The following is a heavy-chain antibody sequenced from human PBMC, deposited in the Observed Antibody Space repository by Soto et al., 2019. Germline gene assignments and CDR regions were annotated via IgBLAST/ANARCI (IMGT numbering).Heavy chain of an antibody. J-gene: IGHJ6*02. D-gene: IGHD4-17*01. CDR1: GFTFSSYG. Sequence: QVQLVESGGGVVQPGRSLRLSCAASGFTFSSYGMHWVRQAPGKGLEWVAVISYDGSNKYYADSVKGRFTISRDNSKNTLYMQMNSLRAEDTAVYYCAKGSMTTVTTDYYYCYGMDVWGQGTTVTVSS. CDR3: AKGSMTTVTTDYYYCYGMDV. V-gene: IGHV3-30*18. CDR2: ISYDGSNK.